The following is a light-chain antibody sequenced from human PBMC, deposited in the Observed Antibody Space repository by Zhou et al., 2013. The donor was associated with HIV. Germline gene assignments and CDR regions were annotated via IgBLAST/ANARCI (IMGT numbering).Light chain of an antibody. CDR1: QAVRRY. CDR3: QQYGTSPGWT. V-gene: IGKV3-11*01. Sequence: EIVLTQSPATLSLSPGETATLSCRASQAVRRYVAWYQQRPGQAPRLLIYDSSTRATGIPARFSGSGSETDFTLTISSLEPEDFAVYYCQQYGTSPGWTFGQGTKVEIK. J-gene: IGKJ1*01. CDR2: DSS.